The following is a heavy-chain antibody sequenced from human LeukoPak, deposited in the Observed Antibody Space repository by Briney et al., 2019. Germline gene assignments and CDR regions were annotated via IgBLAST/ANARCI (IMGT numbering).Heavy chain of an antibody. D-gene: IGHD3-22*01. CDR3: ARGGYYDSSGHNDY. Sequence: GGSLRLSCAASGFTFSSYWMHWVRQAPGKGLVRVSRINSDGSSTSYADSVKGRFTISRDNAKNTLYLQTNSLRAEDTAVYYCARGGYYDSSGHNDYWGQETLVTVSS. CDR2: INSDGSST. CDR1: GFTFSSYW. J-gene: IGHJ4*02. V-gene: IGHV3-74*01.